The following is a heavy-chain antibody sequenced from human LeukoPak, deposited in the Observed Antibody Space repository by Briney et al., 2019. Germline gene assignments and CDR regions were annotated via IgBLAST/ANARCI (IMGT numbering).Heavy chain of an antibody. V-gene: IGHV3-30*04. Sequence: GGSLRLSCAASGFTFSSYAMHWVRQAPGKGLEWVAVISYDGSNKYYADSVKGRFTISRDNSKNTLYLQMNSLRAEDTAVYYCARGAVASGWLVSDYWGQGTLVTVSS. D-gene: IGHD6-19*01. J-gene: IGHJ4*02. CDR2: ISYDGSNK. CDR3: ARGAVASGWLVSDY. CDR1: GFTFSSYA.